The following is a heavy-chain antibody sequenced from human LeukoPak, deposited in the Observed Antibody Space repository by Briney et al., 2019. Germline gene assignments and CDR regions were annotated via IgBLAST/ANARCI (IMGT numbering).Heavy chain of an antibody. Sequence: SETLSLTCTVSGVSISSSSYYWGWIRQPPGKGLEWIASISYSGSTYYNPSLKSRVTISVDTSKNQCSLKLSSVTAADTAVYYCARGELLSLDYWGQGTLVTVSS. J-gene: IGHJ4*02. V-gene: IGHV4-39*07. CDR1: GVSISSSSYY. CDR3: ARGELLSLDY. D-gene: IGHD1-26*01. CDR2: ISYSGST.